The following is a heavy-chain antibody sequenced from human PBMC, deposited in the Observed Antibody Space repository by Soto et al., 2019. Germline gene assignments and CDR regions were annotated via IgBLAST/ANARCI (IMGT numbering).Heavy chain of an antibody. CDR1: GYTFTRYY. CDR3: ARDGGGGIIAAAMSQYYYYGMDV. Sequence: ASVKVSCKASGYTFTRYYMHWVRQAPGQGLEWMGLINPNSGGTNYAQKFQGWVNMTRDTSISTAYMELSRLRSDDTAVYYCARDGGGGIIAAAMSQYYYYGMDVWGQGTTVTVSS. V-gene: IGHV1-2*04. CDR2: INPNSGGT. J-gene: IGHJ6*02. D-gene: IGHD6-13*01.